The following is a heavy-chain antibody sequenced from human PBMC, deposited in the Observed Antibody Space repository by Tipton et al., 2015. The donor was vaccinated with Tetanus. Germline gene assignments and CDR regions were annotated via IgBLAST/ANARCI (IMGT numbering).Heavy chain of an antibody. D-gene: IGHD3-22*01. CDR2: ISGTGTTV. Sequence: SLRLSCAASGFTFSSYNMNWVRQAPGKGLEWVSHISGTGTTVDYADSVKGRFTMSRDNSKNTLYLQMNSLRVEDTAVYYCARDGITMTSYYYYGMDVWGQGTTVTVSS. J-gene: IGHJ6*02. CDR3: ARDGITMTSYYYYGMDV. V-gene: IGHV3-48*01. CDR1: GFTFSSYN.